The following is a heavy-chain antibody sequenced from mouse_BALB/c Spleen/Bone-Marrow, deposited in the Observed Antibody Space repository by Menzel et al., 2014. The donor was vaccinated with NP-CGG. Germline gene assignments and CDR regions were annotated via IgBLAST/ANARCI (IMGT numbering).Heavy chain of an antibody. CDR3: ARYDYVMDY. CDR2: VAPGTGTT. Sequence: DLVKPGASVKLSCKASGYTFTNFWINWIKQRPGQGLERIGRVAPGTGTTYYNEMFRGKATLTVDTSSSTAYIQLSSLSSEDYAVYFCARYDYVMDYWGQGTSVTVSS. CDR1: GYTFTNFW. V-gene: IGHV1S41*01. D-gene: IGHD2-3*01. J-gene: IGHJ4*01.